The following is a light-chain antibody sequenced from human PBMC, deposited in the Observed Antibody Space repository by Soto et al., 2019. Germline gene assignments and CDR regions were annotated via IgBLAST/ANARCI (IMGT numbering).Light chain of an antibody. Sequence: DVQMTQSPSSVSASLGDRVTLTCRASQVISTSLAWYQQKPGKAPRLLIYGAFNLQGGVPSRFSGSGSGTHFFLTISSLQPEDFATYYCQQAYIFPFSFGGGTKVDIK. CDR2: GAF. V-gene: IGKV1-12*02. CDR1: QVISTS. J-gene: IGKJ4*01. CDR3: QQAYIFPFS.